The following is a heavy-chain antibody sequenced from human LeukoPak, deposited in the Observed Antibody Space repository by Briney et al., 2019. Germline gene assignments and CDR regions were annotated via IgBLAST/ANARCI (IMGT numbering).Heavy chain of an antibody. J-gene: IGHJ4*02. CDR2: IIPTFGTA. V-gene: IGHV1-69*13. Sequence: SVKVSCKASGGTFSSYATSWVRQAPGQGLEWMGGIIPTFGTANYAQKFQGRVTITADESTSTAYMELSSLRSEDMAVYYCARDLGALSIMVFDYWGQGTLVTVSS. D-gene: IGHD3-10*01. CDR3: ARDLGALSIMVFDY. CDR1: GGTFSSYA.